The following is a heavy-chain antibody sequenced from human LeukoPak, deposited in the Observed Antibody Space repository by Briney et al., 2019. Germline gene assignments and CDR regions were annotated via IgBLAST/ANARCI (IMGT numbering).Heavy chain of an antibody. CDR2: ICSSSTYM. CDR3: ARVCGFCSGSTAFDI. D-gene: IGHD2-15*01. Sequence: GGSLRLSCAASGFAFSSHNTNWGRQAPGKGLEWGSIICSSSTYMYYAESVKGRFTIYRDNVKKSLYLQMSSLRAEDTAMYYCARVCGFCSGSTAFDIWGQGTMVTVSS. V-gene: IGHV3-21*01. CDR1: GFAFSSHN. J-gene: IGHJ3*02.